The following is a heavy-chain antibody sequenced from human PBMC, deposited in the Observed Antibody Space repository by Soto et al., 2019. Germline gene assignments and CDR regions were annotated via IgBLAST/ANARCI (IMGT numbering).Heavy chain of an antibody. CDR3: AREPRA. V-gene: IGHV4-31*03. CDR1: GGSISSGGYY. Sequence: QVQLQESGPGLVKPSQTLSLTCTVSGGSISSGGYYWNWIRQHPGKGLEWIGYIYYSGSTSYNPSLKSRVSVASTKNQFSLKLSSVTAADTAVYYCAREPRAWGQGTLVTVSS. CDR2: IYYSGST. J-gene: IGHJ5*02.